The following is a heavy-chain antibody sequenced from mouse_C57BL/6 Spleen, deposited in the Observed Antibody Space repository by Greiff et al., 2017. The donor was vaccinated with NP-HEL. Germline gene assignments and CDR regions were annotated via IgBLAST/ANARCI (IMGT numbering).Heavy chain of an antibody. CDR3: TAYYYGSSHDWYFDV. CDR2: IDPEDGDT. D-gene: IGHD1-1*01. CDR1: GFNIKDYY. V-gene: IGHV14-1*01. J-gene: IGHJ1*03. Sequence: EVQLQQSGAELVRPGASVKLSCTASGFNIKDYYMHWVKQRPEQGLEWIGRIDPEDGDTEYAPKFQGKATMTADTSSNTAYLQLSSLTSEDTAVYYCTAYYYGSSHDWYFDVWGTGTTVTVSS.